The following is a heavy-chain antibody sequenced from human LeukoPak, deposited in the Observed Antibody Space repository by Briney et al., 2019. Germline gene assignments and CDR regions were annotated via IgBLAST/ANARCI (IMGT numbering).Heavy chain of an antibody. CDR3: ARHWDIVVVPAAIPLDY. D-gene: IGHD2-2*01. J-gene: IGHJ4*02. CDR1: GGSISDYY. Sequence: SETLSLTCTVSGGSISDYYWSWIRQPAGKGLEWIGSIYYSGSTYYNPSLKSRVTISVDTSKNQFSLKLSSVTAADTAVYYCARHWDIVVVPAAIPLDYWGQGTLVTVSS. CDR2: IYYSGST. V-gene: IGHV4-59*05.